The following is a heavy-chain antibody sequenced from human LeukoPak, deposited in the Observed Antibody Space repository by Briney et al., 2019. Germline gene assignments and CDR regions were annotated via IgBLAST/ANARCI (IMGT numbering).Heavy chain of an antibody. CDR3: ARALYDFWSGPTLNWFDP. CDR2: ISSSGSTI. V-gene: IGHV3-11*01. Sequence: GGSLRLSCAASGFTFSDYYMSWIRQAPGKGLEWVSYISSSGSTIYYADSVKGRFTISRDNAKNSLYLQMNSLRAEDTAVYYCARALYDFWSGPTLNWFDPWGQGTLVTVSS. CDR1: GFTFSDYY. D-gene: IGHD3-3*01. J-gene: IGHJ5*02.